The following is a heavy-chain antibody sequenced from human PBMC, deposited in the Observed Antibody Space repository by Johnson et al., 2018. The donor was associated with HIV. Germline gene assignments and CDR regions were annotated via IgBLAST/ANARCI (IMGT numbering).Heavy chain of an antibody. CDR3: PVDTEAFDI. CDR2: TRYDGSNK. Sequence: QVQLVESGGGVVQPGGSLRLSCAASGFTFSSYGMHWVRQTPGKGLEWVAFTRYDGSNKYYADSVKGRFTISRDNSKNTLYLQMNSLRAEDTAVYYCPVDTEAFDIWGQGTMVTVSS. J-gene: IGHJ3*02. D-gene: IGHD1-14*01. V-gene: IGHV3-30*02. CDR1: GFTFSSYG.